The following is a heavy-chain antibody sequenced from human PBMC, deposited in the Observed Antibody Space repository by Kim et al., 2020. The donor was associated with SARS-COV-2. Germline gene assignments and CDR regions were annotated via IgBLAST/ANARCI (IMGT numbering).Heavy chain of an antibody. J-gene: IGHJ4*02. CDR3: AKWTATTGTPF. V-gene: IGHV5-51*01. Sequence: GESLKISCKASGYSFASPWIGWVRQMPGKGLEWMGIIYPGDSDTRYSPSFQGQVTISVDKSISTAYLQWSSLKASDTAMYYCAKWTATTGTPFWGQGTLVTVSS. CDR2: IYPGDSDT. D-gene: IGHD6-13*01. CDR1: GYSFASPW.